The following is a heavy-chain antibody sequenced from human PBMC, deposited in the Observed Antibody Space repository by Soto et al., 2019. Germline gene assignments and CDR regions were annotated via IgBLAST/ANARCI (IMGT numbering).Heavy chain of an antibody. V-gene: IGHV3-74*01. CDR2: INSDGSST. CDR1: GFTFSSYW. CDR3: ARVDTGYSSGWYLGYYYYGMDV. Sequence: GSLRLSCAASGFTFSSYWMHWVRQAPGKGLVWVSRINSDGSSTSYADSVKGRFTISRDNAKNTLYLQMNSLRAEDTAVYYCARVDTGYSSGWYLGYYYYGMDVWGQGTTVTVSS. J-gene: IGHJ6*02. D-gene: IGHD6-19*01.